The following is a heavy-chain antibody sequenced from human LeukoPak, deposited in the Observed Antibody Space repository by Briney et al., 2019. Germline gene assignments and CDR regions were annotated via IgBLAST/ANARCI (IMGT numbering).Heavy chain of an antibody. CDR1: GGSISSYY. CDR3: ARGPARGYSYGNWFDP. D-gene: IGHD5-18*01. J-gene: IGHJ5*02. Sequence: SETLSLTCTVSGGSISSYYWSWIRQPPGKGLEWIGYIYYSGSTNYNPSLKSRVTISVDTSKNQFSLKQSSVTAADTAVYYCARGPARGYSYGNWFDPWGQGTLVTVSS. V-gene: IGHV4-59*01. CDR2: IYYSGST.